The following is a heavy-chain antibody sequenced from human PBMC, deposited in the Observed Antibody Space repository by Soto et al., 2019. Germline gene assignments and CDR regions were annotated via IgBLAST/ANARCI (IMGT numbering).Heavy chain of an antibody. Sequence: QVQLQESGPGLVKPSQTLSLTCTVSGGSISSGGYYWSWIRQHPGKGLEWIGYIYYSGSTYYNPSLKSRVTISVDTSKNQFSLKLSSVTAADTAVYYCARDRQFEYCSGGSRIRRCYYYMDVWGKGTTVTVSS. CDR2: IYYSGST. J-gene: IGHJ6*03. D-gene: IGHD2-15*01. CDR1: GGSISSGGYY. CDR3: ARDRQFEYCSGGSRIRRCYYYMDV. V-gene: IGHV4-31*03.